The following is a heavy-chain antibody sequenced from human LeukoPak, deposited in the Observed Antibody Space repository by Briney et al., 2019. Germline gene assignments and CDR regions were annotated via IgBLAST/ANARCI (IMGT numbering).Heavy chain of an antibody. J-gene: IGHJ4*02. Sequence: GGSLRLSCAASGFTFSSYSMNWVRQAPGKGLEWISYIISTANAIYSADSVKGRFTISRDNAKNSVSLQMNSLRAEDTAVYYCARDSSWSFDYWGQGTLVTVSS. CDR1: GFTFSSYS. CDR2: IISTANAI. V-gene: IGHV3-48*01. CDR3: ARDSSWSFDY. D-gene: IGHD3-10*01.